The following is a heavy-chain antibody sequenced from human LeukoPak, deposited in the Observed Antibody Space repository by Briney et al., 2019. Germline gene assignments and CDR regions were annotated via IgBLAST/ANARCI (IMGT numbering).Heavy chain of an antibody. Sequence: PGRSLRLSCAASGFTFDDYAMHWVRQAPGKGLEWVSGISWNSGSIGYADSVKGRFTISRDNAKNSLYLQMNSLRAEDTALYYCAKGTVAGQDFDYWGQGTLVTVSS. D-gene: IGHD6-19*01. V-gene: IGHV3-9*01. J-gene: IGHJ4*02. CDR2: ISWNSGSI. CDR1: GFTFDDYA. CDR3: AKGTVAGQDFDY.